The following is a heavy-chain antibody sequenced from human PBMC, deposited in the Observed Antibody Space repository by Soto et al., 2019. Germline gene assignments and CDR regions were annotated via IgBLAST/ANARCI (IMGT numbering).Heavy chain of an antibody. CDR3: ARGPENWKCCGDCYSTGPRRP. CDR2: IYYSGST. CDR1: GGSISSGDYY. Sequence: PSETLSLTCTVSGGSISSGDYYWSWIRQPPGKGLEWIGYIYYSGSTYYNPSLKSRVTISVDTSKNQFSLKLSSVTAADTAVYYCARGPENWKCCGDCYSTGPRRPWGQGTLVTVAS. J-gene: IGHJ5*02. V-gene: IGHV4-30-4*01. D-gene: IGHD2-21*02.